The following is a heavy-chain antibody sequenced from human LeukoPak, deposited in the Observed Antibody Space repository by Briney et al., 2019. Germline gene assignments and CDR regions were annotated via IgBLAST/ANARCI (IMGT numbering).Heavy chain of an antibody. CDR3: ARGGRSGRYSYAITHNYHHYGMDV. CDR1: GYTFTSYG. J-gene: IGHJ6*02. CDR2: ISADIGKT. V-gene: IGHV1-18*01. Sequence: ASVKVSCKASGYTFTSYGISWVRQAPGQGLEWMGWISADIGKTNYAQKLQGRVTMTTDTSTSTAYMEVRSLRSDDTAVYYCARGGRSGRYSYAITHNYHHYGMDVWGQGTTVTVSS. D-gene: IGHD5-18*01.